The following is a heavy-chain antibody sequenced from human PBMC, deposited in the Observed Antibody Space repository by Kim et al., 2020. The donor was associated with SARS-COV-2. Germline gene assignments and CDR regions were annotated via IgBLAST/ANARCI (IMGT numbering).Heavy chain of an antibody. CDR3: ARLHCFSVSCQHFFDH. J-gene: IGHJ4*02. CDR1: GFTFSSYW. V-gene: IGHV3-7*05. D-gene: IGHD2-2*01. Sequence: GGSLRLSCAASGFTFSSYWMTWVRQAPGKGLEWVANIKQDGSDRYQVDSVRGRFTVSRDNAKNSLYLQMNSLRAEDTAAYYCARLHCFSVSCQHFFDHWGQGTLVTVSS. CDR2: IKQDGSDR.